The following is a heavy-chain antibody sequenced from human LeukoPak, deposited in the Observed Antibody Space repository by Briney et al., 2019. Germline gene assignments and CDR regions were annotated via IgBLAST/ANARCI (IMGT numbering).Heavy chain of an antibody. D-gene: IGHD3-16*01. Sequence: GGSLRLSCAASGFTFSSDAMSWVRQAPGKGLDWVSTISGGGDTTYYSDSVKGRFTISRDNSKNTLFLQVNSLRAEDTAVYYCAHLGGMVIQNWGQGTLVTVSS. J-gene: IGHJ1*01. CDR1: GFTFSSDA. V-gene: IGHV3-23*01. CDR3: AHLGGMVIQN. CDR2: ISGGGDTT.